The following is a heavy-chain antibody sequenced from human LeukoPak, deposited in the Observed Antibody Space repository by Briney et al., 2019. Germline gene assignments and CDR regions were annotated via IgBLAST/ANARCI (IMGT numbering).Heavy chain of an antibody. D-gene: IGHD3-10*01. CDR2: ISYDGSNK. CDR3: AKELLWFGELLLDAFGI. Sequence: PGRSLRLSCAASGFTFSSYGMHWVRQAPGKGLEWVAVISYDGSNKYYADSVKGRFTISRDNSKNTLYLQMNSLRAEDTAVYYCAKELLWFGELLLDAFGIWGQGTMVTVSS. CDR1: GFTFSSYG. V-gene: IGHV3-30*18. J-gene: IGHJ3*02.